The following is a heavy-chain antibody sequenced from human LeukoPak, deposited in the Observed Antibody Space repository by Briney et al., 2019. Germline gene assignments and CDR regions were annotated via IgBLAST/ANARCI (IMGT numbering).Heavy chain of an antibody. CDR2: IYPGDSDT. V-gene: IGHV5-51*01. Sequence: GESPKISCKGSGYSFASYWTAWVRQLPGKGLEWMGIIYPGDSDTRYNLSFQGQVTISADKSISTAYLQWSSPKASDTAMYYCARHGSIASRRNWFDLWGQGTLVAVSS. CDR3: ARHGSIASRRNWFDL. D-gene: IGHD6-6*01. CDR1: GYSFASYW. J-gene: IGHJ5*02.